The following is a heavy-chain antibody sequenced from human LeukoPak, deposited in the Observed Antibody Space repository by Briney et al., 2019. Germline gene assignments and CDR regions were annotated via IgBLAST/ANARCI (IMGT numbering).Heavy chain of an antibody. J-gene: IGHJ3*02. Sequence: GGSLRLSCAASGFSFSSYGMHWVRQAPGKGLEWVSGISWNSGSIGYADSVKGRFTISRDNAKNSLYLQMNSLRAEDTALYYCANPTLDIWGQGTMVTVSS. V-gene: IGHV3-9*01. CDR2: ISWNSGSI. CDR1: GFSFSSYG. CDR3: ANPTLDI.